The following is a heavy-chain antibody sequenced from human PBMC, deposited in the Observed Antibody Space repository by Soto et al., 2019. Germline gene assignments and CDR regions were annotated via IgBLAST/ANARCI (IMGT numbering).Heavy chain of an antibody. CDR2: IYHSGST. CDR3: AREYVYCGGDCYSDAFDI. CDR1: GYSISSGYY. V-gene: IGHV4-38-2*02. Sequence: SETLSLTCAVSGYSISSGYYWGWIRQPPGXGLECIASIYHSGSTYFNPSLKSRVTISVDTSKNHFSLKLNSVTAADTAVYYCAREYVYCGGDCYSDAFDIWGQGTMVTVSS. J-gene: IGHJ3*02. D-gene: IGHD2-21*02.